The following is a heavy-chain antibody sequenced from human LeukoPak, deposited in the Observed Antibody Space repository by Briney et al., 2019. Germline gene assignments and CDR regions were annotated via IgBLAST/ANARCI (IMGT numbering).Heavy chain of an antibody. Sequence: GGSLRLSCVASGFTFSSYCMNWVRQAPGKGLEWVSSISSSSIYIYYADSVKGRFTISRDNAKNSLYLQMNSLRAEDTAVYYCARAAENYGGRFDSWGQGTLVTVSS. D-gene: IGHD3-16*01. V-gene: IGHV3-21*01. CDR1: GFTFSSYC. CDR2: ISSSSIYI. CDR3: ARAAENYGGRFDS. J-gene: IGHJ4*02.